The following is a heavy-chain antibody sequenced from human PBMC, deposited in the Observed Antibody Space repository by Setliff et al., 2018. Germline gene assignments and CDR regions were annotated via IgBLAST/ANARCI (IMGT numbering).Heavy chain of an antibody. CDR2: IYHGGTT. J-gene: IGHJ4*02. Sequence: VSGGSINSGTYYWGWIRQPLGKGLEWIGRIYHGGTTYYNASLKSRVIISVDTSKNQFSLNLSSVTAADTAVYYCARTGTYRYFDYWGQGTPVTVSS. V-gene: IGHV4-39*01. CDR3: ARTGTYRYFDY. CDR1: GGSINSGTYY. D-gene: IGHD1-26*01.